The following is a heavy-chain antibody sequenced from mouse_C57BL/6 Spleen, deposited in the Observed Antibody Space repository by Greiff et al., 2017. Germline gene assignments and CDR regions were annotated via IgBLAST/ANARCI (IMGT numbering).Heavy chain of an antibody. Sequence: EVMLVESGGGLVKPGGSLKLSCAASGFTFSDYGMHWVRQAPEKGLEWVAYISSGSSTIYYAGTVKGRFTISRDNAKNTLFLQMTILRSEDTALYYCARSEPYVDYWGQGTTLTVSS. CDR2: ISSGSSTI. J-gene: IGHJ2*01. V-gene: IGHV5-17*01. CDR1: GFTFSDYG. CDR3: ARSEPYVDY.